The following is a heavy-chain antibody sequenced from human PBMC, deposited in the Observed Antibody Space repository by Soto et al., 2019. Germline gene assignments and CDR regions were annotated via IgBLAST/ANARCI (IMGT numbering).Heavy chain of an antibody. J-gene: IGHJ4*02. CDR2: IKSKTDGGTT. CDR1: GFTFSNAW. Sequence: PGGSLRLSCAASGFTFSNAWMSWVRQAPGKGLEWVGRIKSKTDGGTTDYAAPVKGRFTISRDDSKNTLYLQMNSLKTEDTAVYYCTTDQLSTIFGVVIIRSQAQFPIDYWGQGTLVTVSS. V-gene: IGHV3-15*01. D-gene: IGHD3-3*01. CDR3: TTDQLSTIFGVVIIRSQAQFPIDY.